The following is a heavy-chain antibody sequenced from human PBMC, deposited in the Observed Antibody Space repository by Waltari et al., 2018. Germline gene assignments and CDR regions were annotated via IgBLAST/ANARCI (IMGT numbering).Heavy chain of an antibody. J-gene: IGHJ4*02. CDR1: GYTFSGNW. V-gene: IGHV3-7*01. D-gene: IGHD3-3*01. Sequence: VQLVQSGAEVKKPGASVKVSCKASGYTFSGNWMAWVRQAPGKGLEWVANIKEDGSKKNYVDSVEGRFTISRDNAKNSLYLQMNSLRAEDTALYYCVRHGFWNFDFWGQGTLVTVSS. CDR2: IKEDGSKK. CDR3: VRHGFWNFDF.